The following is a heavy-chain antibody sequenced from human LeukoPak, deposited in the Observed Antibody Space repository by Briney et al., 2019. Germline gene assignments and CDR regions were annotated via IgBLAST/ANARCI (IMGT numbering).Heavy chain of an antibody. CDR1: GYTFTGYY. V-gene: IGHV1-2*02. Sequence: GASVKVSCKASGYTFTGYYMHWVRQAPGQGLEWMGWINPNSGGTNYAQKFQGRVTMTRDTSISTAYMELSSLRSVDTAVYYCATSATVTTLDYWGQGTLVTVSS. D-gene: IGHD4-4*01. J-gene: IGHJ4*02. CDR2: INPNSGGT. CDR3: ATSATVTTLDY.